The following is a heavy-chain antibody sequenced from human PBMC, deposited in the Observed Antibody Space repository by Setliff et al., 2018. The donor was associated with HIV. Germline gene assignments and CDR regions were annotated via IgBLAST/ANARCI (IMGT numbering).Heavy chain of an antibody. CDR3: ARKEVIGPRRLYYYRDL. CDR2: IIPIFGTV. J-gene: IGHJ2*01. Sequence: GASVKVSCKASGYTFTGYYMHWVRQAPGQGLEWMGWIIPIFGTVNFAQKFQGRVSITADKSTSTASMELSSLKSEDTAVYYCARKEVIGPRRLYYYRDLWGRGTLVTV. D-gene: IGHD6-6*01. V-gene: IGHV1-69*06. CDR1: GYTFTGYY.